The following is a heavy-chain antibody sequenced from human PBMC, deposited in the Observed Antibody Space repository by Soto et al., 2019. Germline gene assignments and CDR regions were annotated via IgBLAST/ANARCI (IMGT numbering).Heavy chain of an antibody. J-gene: IGHJ4*02. CDR1: GYTFTGYY. V-gene: IGHV1-2*02. CDR2: INPNSGGT. Sequence: ASVKVSCKASGYTFTGYYMHWVRQAPGQGLEWMGWINPNSGGTNYAQKFQGRVTMTRDTSISTAYMELSRLRSDDTAVYYCARVSMGGYYDSSGYYYSFDYWGQGTPVTVSS. D-gene: IGHD3-22*01. CDR3: ARVSMGGYYDSSGYYYSFDY.